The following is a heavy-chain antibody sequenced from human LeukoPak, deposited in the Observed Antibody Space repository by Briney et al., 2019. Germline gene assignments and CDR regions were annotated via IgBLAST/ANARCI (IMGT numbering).Heavy chain of an antibody. D-gene: IGHD6-13*01. J-gene: IGHJ4*02. CDR1: GGSISSYY. CDR3: ARFGGGGSERPAAAFDY. CDR2: IYYSGST. V-gene: IGHV4-59*01. Sequence: SETLSLTCTVSGGSISSYYWSWIRQPPGKGLEWIGYIYYSGSTNYNPSLKSRVTISVDTSKNQFSLKLSSVTAADTAVYYCARFGGGGSERPAAAFDYWGQGTLVTVSS.